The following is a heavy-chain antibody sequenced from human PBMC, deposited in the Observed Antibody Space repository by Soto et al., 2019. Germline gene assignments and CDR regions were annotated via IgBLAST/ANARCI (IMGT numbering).Heavy chain of an antibody. CDR1: GDSVFSTSAA. V-gene: IGHV6-1*01. J-gene: IGHJ4*02. CDR3: ARDKANGISSFDS. D-gene: IGHD6-13*01. CDR2: TYYRSKWFN. Sequence: QVQLQQSGPGLVKPSQTLSLTCAISGDSVFSTSAAWNWIRQSPSRGLEWLGRTYYRSKWFNNYAASVKGRITINPDTSKNQFSLQLSSVTPEDTAVYYCARDKANGISSFDSWGQGTLVIVSS.